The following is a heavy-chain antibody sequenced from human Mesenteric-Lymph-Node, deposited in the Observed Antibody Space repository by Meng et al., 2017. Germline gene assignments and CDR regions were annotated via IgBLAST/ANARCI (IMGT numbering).Heavy chain of an antibody. J-gene: IGHJ4*02. Sequence: LRLSCTVSGGSISSGGYYWSWIRQHPGKGLEWIGYIYYSGSTYYNPSLKSRVTISVDTSNNQFSLKLSSVTAADTAVYYCATNGLSGWNYFDYWGQGMLVTVSS. V-gene: IGHV4-31*03. D-gene: IGHD6-19*01. CDR3: ATNGLSGWNYFDY. CDR2: IYYSGST. CDR1: GGSISSGGYY.